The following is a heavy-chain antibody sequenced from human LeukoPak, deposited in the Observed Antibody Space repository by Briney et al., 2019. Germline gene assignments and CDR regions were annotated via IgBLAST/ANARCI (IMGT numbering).Heavy chain of an antibody. CDR3: AGQREWPQGVVGFDP. Sequence: SETLSLTCAVSGGSISSSSYYWGWIRQPPGKGLEWIGSIYYSGSTYYNPSLKSRVTISVDTSKNQFSLKLSSVTAADTAVFYCAGQREWPQGVVGFDPWGQGTLVTVSS. D-gene: IGHD2-15*01. CDR2: IYYSGST. J-gene: IGHJ5*02. V-gene: IGHV4-39*01. CDR1: GGSISSSSYY.